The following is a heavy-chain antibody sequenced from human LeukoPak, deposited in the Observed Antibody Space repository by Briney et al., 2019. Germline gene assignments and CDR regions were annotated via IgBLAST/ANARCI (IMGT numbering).Heavy chain of an antibody. Sequence: ASVKVSCKASGYTFTGYYMHWVRQAPGQGLEWMGWINPNSGGTNYAQKFQGRVTMTRDTSISTAYMELSRLRSDDTAVYCCARDFWSGHYYFDYWGQGTLVTVSS. CDR3: ARDFWSGHYYFDY. CDR2: INPNSGGT. CDR1: GYTFTGYY. J-gene: IGHJ4*02. V-gene: IGHV1-2*02. D-gene: IGHD3-3*01.